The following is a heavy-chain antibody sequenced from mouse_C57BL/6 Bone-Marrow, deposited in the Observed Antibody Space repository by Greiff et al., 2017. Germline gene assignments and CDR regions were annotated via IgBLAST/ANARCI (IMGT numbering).Heavy chain of an antibody. CDR3: ARDMFYGSSLWFAY. CDR1: GYSITSGYY. CDR2: ISYDGSN. J-gene: IGHJ3*01. Sequence: EVKLQESGPGLVKPSQSLSLTCSVTGYSITSGYYWNWIRQFPGNKLEWMGYISYDGSNNYNPSLKNRISITRDTSKNQFFLKLNSVTTEDTATYYCARDMFYGSSLWFAYWGQGTLVTVSA. V-gene: IGHV3-6*01. D-gene: IGHD1-1*01.